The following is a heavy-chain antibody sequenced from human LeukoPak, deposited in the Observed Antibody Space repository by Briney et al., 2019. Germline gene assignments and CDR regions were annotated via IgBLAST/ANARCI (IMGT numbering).Heavy chain of an antibody. V-gene: IGHV3-66*01. J-gene: IGHJ4*02. D-gene: IGHD3-10*01. Sequence: QPGGSLRLSCAASRFPVSSNYMTWVRQAPGKGLEWVSVIYSGGDTYYADSVKGRFTISRDNSKNTLYLQMNSLRAEDTAVYYCALTVYGSGSYWDYWGQGTLVTVSS. CDR2: IYSGGDT. CDR1: RFPVSSNY. CDR3: ALTVYGSGSYWDY.